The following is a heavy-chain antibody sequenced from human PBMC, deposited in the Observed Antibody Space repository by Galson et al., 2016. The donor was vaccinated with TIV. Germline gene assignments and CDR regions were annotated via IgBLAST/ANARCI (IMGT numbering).Heavy chain of an antibody. J-gene: IGHJ3*02. CDR1: GYKFTSHT. D-gene: IGHD3-16*01. CDR3: ARDRLGAKRAFDI. V-gene: IGHV1-3*01. Sequence: SVKVSCKASGYKFTSHTMHWVRQAPGQRLEWMGWINVGNGNTKYVQKFKGRVTITSDTSARIAYMELSTLTSEDTAMYYCARDRLGAKRAFDIWGQGTLVTVSS. CDR2: INVGNGNT.